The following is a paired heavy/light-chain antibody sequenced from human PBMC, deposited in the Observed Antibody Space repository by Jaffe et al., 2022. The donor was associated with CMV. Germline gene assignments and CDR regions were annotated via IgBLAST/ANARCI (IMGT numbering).Heavy chain of an antibody. Sequence: ELQLVESGGGLVQPGGSLKLSCAASGFPFSGSIIHWVRQASGKGLEWVGRIRSKSNSYATAYAASVKGRFTISRDDSKNTAYLQMNSLKTEDTAVYFCTRLGGLGELLTNYYGMDVWGQGTTVTVSS. CDR2: IRSKSNSYAT. V-gene: IGHV3-73*02. D-gene: IGHD3-10*01. J-gene: IGHJ6*02. CDR3: TRLGGLGELLTNYYGMDV. CDR1: GFPFSGSI.
Light chain of an antibody. CDR3: HQYHNWPPWT. Sequence: EIVVTQSPATLSVSPGERATLSCRASQSVSSNLAWYQQKPGQAPRLLIYGASTRATGIPARFSGSGSGTEFTLTISSLQSEDFAVYYCHQYHNWPPWTFGQGTKVDIK. CDR1: QSVSSN. V-gene: IGKV3-15*01. CDR2: GAS. J-gene: IGKJ1*01.